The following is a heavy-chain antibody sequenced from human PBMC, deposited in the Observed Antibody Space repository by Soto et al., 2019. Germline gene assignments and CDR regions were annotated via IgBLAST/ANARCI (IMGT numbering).Heavy chain of an antibody. CDR3: ARGVSTEPPHSR. CDR2: INHSGST. D-gene: IGHD4-4*01. Sequence: QVQLQQWGAGLLKPSETLSLTCAVYGGSFSGYYWSWIRQPPGKGLEWIGEINHSGSTNYNPSLKSRVTISVDTSKNQFSLKLSSVTAADTAVYYCARGVSTEPPHSRWGQGTLVTVSS. J-gene: IGHJ4*02. V-gene: IGHV4-34*01. CDR1: GGSFSGYY.